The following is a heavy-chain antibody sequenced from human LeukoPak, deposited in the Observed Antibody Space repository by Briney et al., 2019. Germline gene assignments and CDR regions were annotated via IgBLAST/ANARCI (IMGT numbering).Heavy chain of an antibody. J-gene: IGHJ4*02. CDR2: ISGSGGST. V-gene: IGHV3-23*01. Sequence: PGGSLRLSCAASGFTFSSYAMSWVRQAPGKGLEWVSAISGSGGSTYYADSVKGRFTFSRDNSKNTQYLQMASLTAEDTAVYYCAKAPGASGSPSPFDYWGQGTLVTVSS. CDR1: GFTFSSYA. D-gene: IGHD3-10*01. CDR3: AKAPGASGSPSPFDY.